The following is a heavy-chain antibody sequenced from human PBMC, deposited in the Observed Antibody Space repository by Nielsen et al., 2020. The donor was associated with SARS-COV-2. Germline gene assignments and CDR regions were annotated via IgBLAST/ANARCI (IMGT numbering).Heavy chain of an antibody. Sequence: GGSLRLSCAASGFTFSSYGMHWVRQAPGKGLEWVAVIWYDGSNKYYADSVKGRFTISRDNSKNTLYLQMNSLRAEDTAVYYCARDGGGARMGDYWGQGTLVTVSS. CDR3: ARDGGGARMGDY. V-gene: IGHV3-33*01. CDR2: IWYDGSNK. J-gene: IGHJ4*02. D-gene: IGHD3-16*01. CDR1: GFTFSSYG.